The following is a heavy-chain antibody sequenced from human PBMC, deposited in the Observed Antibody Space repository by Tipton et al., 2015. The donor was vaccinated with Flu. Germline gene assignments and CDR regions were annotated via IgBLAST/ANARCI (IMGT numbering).Heavy chain of an antibody. J-gene: IGHJ3*02. V-gene: IGHV1-46*01. CDR3: ARDSSDYAPFPVYAFDI. Sequence: QEQLVQSGAEVKKPGASVKVSCKASGYTFTSYYMHWVRQAPGQGLEWMGIINPSGGSTSYAQKFQGRVTMTRDTSTSTVYMELSSLRSEDTAVYYCARDSSDYAPFPVYAFDIWGQGTMVTVSS. D-gene: IGHD4-17*01. CDR1: GYTFTSYY. CDR2: INPSGGST.